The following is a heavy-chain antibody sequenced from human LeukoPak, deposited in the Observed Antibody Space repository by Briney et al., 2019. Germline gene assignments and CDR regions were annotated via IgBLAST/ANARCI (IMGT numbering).Heavy chain of an antibody. CDR3: ARDKIMIMFGGVIANWFDP. Sequence: VASVKVSCKASGYTFTSYAMNWVRQAPGQGLEWMGWINTNTGNPTYAQGFTGRFVFSLDTSVSTAYLQISGLQAEDTAVYYCARDKIMIMFGGVIANWFDPWGQGTLVTVSS. V-gene: IGHV7-4-1*02. CDR2: INTNTGNP. D-gene: IGHD3-16*02. J-gene: IGHJ5*02. CDR1: GYTFTSYA.